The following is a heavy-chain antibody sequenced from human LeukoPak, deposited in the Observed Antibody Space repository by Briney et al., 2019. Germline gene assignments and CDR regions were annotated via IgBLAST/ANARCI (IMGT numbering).Heavy chain of an antibody. Sequence: GGSLRLSCAASGFTLSDSAIHWVRQASGKGLEWVGLIDRPAKSYATAYGASVGGRFTISRDDSKNTAYLQTDSLKTEDTALYYCTRDRGTYNWLDPWGQGTLVTVSS. CDR2: IDRPAKSYAT. J-gene: IGHJ5*02. D-gene: IGHD1-26*01. V-gene: IGHV3-73*01. CDR3: TRDRGTYNWLDP. CDR1: GFTLSDSA.